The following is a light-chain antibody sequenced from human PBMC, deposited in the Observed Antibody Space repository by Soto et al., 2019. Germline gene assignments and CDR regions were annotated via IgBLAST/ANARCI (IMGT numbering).Light chain of an antibody. J-gene: IGLJ2*01. CDR2: EVT. V-gene: IGLV2-14*01. CDR3: SSYATTFTLV. CDR1: SSDVGGYNY. Sequence: QSALTQPGSVSGSPGQSITISCSGTSSDVGGYNYVSWYQHHPGKVPKIIIYEVTHRASGVSDRFSGSKSGNTASLTISGLQAEDEADYYCSSYATTFTLVFGGGTKLTVL.